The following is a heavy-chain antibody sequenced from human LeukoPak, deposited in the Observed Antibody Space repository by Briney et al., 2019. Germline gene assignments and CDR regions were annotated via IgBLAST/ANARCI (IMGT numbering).Heavy chain of an antibody. CDR2: INPNSGGT. Sequence: ASVKVSCKASGYTFTGYYMRWVRQAPGQGLEWMGWINPNSGGTNYAQKFQGRVTMTRDTSISTAYMELSRLRSDDTAVYYCARGLRRDYVMLFYWGQGTLVTVSS. CDR1: GYTFTGYY. CDR3: ARGLRRDYVMLFY. D-gene: IGHD4-17*01. V-gene: IGHV1-2*02. J-gene: IGHJ4*02.